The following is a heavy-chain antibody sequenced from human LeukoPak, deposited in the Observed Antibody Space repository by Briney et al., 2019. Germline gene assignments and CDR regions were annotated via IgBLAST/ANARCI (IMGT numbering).Heavy chain of an antibody. J-gene: IGHJ4*02. D-gene: IGHD6-13*01. CDR2: INGNGGST. CDR3: AKARPIAAAPYYFDY. Sequence: GGSLRLSCAASGFTFDNYGMSWVRQVPGKGLEWVSSINGNGGSTAYADSVKGRFTISRDNSKNTLYLQMNSLRAEDTAVYYCAKARPIAAAPYYFDYWGQGTLVTVSS. CDR1: GFTFDNYG. V-gene: IGHV3-20*04.